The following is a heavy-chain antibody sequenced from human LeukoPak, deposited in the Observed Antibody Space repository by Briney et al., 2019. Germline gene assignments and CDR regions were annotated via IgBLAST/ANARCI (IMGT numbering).Heavy chain of an antibody. D-gene: IGHD3-10*01. CDR2: MNPNSGNT. J-gene: IGHJ4*02. CDR3: ARGSSDLWFGELLYHY. CDR1: VYTFTSYD. V-gene: IGHV1-8*01. Sequence: ASVKVSCKASVYTFTSYDINWVRQATGQGLAWMGWMNPNSGNTGYAQKFQGRVTMTRNTSISTAYMELSSLRSEDTAVYYCARGSSDLWFGELLYHYWGQGTLVTVSS.